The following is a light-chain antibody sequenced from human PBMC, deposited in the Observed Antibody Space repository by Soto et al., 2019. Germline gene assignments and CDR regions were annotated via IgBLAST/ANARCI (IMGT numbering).Light chain of an antibody. Sequence: EIVMTQSPATLSVSPGERATLSCRASQSISDNLAWYQQTPGQAPRLLIYGASTRATGIPARFSGSGSGTEFTLTISSLQSEDFAVYYCQQYDNWPLTFGQGTKVDIK. V-gene: IGKV3-15*01. J-gene: IGKJ1*01. CDR1: QSISDN. CDR3: QQYDNWPLT. CDR2: GAS.